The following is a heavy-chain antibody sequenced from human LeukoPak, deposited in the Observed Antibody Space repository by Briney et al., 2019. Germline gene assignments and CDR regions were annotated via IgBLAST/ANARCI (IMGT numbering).Heavy chain of an antibody. Sequence: SETLYLTCTVSGGSISSYYWSWLRQPAGKGLEWIGRIYTSGSTNYNPSLKSRVTMSVDTSKNQFSLKLSSVAAADTAVYYCARGESVGWLPGAFDIWGQGTMVTVSS. V-gene: IGHV4-4*07. J-gene: IGHJ3*02. CDR2: IYTSGST. CDR1: GGSISSYY. D-gene: IGHD3-22*01. CDR3: ARGESVGWLPGAFDI.